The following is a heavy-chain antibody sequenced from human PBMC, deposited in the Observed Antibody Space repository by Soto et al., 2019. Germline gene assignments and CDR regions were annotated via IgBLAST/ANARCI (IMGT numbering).Heavy chain of an antibody. Sequence: QLLLQESGSGLVRPSQTLSLTCAVSGGSLTNAGYSWTWIRRAPGQGLEWIGHIYHTGNAYYNPSLKSRVPISXXXXXXXXXXXXXXXXXXXXXXXXXXRNWNYVGMNWFDPWGQGALVTVSS. CDR1: GGSLTNAGYS. D-gene: IGHD1-7*01. V-gene: IGHV4-30-2*01. J-gene: IGHJ5*02. CDR3: XRNWNYVGMNWFDP. CDR2: IYHTGNA.